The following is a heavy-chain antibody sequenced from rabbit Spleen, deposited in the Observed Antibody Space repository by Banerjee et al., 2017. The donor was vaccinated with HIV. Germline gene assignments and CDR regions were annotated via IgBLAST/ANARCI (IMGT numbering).Heavy chain of an antibody. V-gene: IGHV1S45*01. J-gene: IGHJ2*01. CDR3: ARNYVNAFDP. Sequence: EQLVESGGGLVQPGGSLTLTCTASGFSFSSNWICWVRQAPGKGLEWIACIDTNDGDTDYANWPKGRFTISKTSSTTVTLQMTSLTAADTATYFCARNYVNAFDPWGQGTLVTVS. D-gene: IGHD1-1*01. CDR1: GFSFSSNW. CDR2: IDTNDGDT.